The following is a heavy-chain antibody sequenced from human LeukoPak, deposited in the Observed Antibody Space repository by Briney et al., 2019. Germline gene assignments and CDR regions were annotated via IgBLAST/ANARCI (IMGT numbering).Heavy chain of an antibody. V-gene: IGHV3-21*06. CDR2: ISSTSSHI. Sequence: GGSLRLSCAASGFSLITYNMNWVRQAPGKGLEWVSSISSTSSHIYYADSVKGRFTISRDNAKNSLYLQMNSLRAEDTAVYYCARAPYDILTGYFPYYFESWGQGTLVTVSS. J-gene: IGHJ4*02. D-gene: IGHD3-9*01. CDR1: GFSLITYN. CDR3: ARAPYDILTGYFPYYFES.